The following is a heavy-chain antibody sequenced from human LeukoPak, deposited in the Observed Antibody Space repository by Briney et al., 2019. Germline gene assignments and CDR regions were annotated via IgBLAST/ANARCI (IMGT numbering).Heavy chain of an antibody. D-gene: IGHD1-26*01. CDR2: ISGSGGST. V-gene: IGHV3-23*01. J-gene: IGHJ1*01. CDR1: GFTFSDYY. Sequence: GGSLRLSCAASGFTFSDYYMSWVRQAPGKGLEWVSAISGSGGSTYYADSVRGRFTISRDNSKNTLYLQMNSLRAEDTAVYYCAKAGWELLLHAEYFQHWGQGTLVTVSS. CDR3: AKAGWELLLHAEYFQH.